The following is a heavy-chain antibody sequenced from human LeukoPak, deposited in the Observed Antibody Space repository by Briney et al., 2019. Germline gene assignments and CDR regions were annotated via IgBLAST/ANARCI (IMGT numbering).Heavy chain of an antibody. Sequence: SETLSLTCTVSGGSISSYYWRWIRQPPGKGLEWIVYICYSGSTNLTPSRNRRVTISDDPSKNQFSLTLSYLPAADTAVDYCAKDALGSDSSRHGYWGQGTLVTVSS. V-gene: IGHV4-59*01. CDR2: ICYSGST. D-gene: IGHD6-13*01. J-gene: IGHJ4*02. CDR1: GGSISSYY. CDR3: AKDALGSDSSRHGY.